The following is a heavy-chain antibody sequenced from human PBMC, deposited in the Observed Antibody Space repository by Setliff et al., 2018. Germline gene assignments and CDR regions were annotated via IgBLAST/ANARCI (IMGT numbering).Heavy chain of an antibody. CDR2: IKQDGSEK. CDR1: GFTFSSYW. CDR3: ARDSGRMNY. V-gene: IGHV3-7*03. Sequence: GESLKISCATSGFTFSSYWMSWVRQAQGKGLEWVANIKQDGSEKYYVDSVKGRFTISRDNAKNSLYLQMNSLRAEDTAVYYCARDSGRMNYWGQGTLVTVSS. J-gene: IGHJ4*02.